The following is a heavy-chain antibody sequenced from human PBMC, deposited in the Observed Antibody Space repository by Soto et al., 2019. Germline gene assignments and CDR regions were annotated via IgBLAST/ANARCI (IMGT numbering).Heavy chain of an antibody. CDR2: ISGSGGST. Sequence: EVQLLESGGGLVQPGGSLRLSCAASGFTFSSYAMSWVRQAPGKGLEWVSAISGSGGSTYYADSVKGRFTISRDNSKNTLYLQMNSLRAEDTAVYYCANTMIVVVIPAGGHAFDIWGQGTMVTVSS. CDR1: GFTFSSYA. V-gene: IGHV3-23*01. D-gene: IGHD3-22*01. CDR3: ANTMIVVVIPAGGHAFDI. J-gene: IGHJ3*02.